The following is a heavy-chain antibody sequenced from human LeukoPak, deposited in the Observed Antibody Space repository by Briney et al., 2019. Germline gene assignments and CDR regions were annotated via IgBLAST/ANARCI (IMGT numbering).Heavy chain of an antibody. Sequence: PSETLSLTCAVYGGSFSGYYWSWIRQPPGKGLEWIGEINHSGSTNYNPSLKSRVTISVDTSKNQFSLKLSSVTAAHTAVYYCARRYSYYFDYWGQGTLVTVSS. CDR3: ARRYSYYFDY. D-gene: IGHD5-18*01. CDR1: GGSFSGYY. CDR2: INHSGST. V-gene: IGHV4-34*01. J-gene: IGHJ4*02.